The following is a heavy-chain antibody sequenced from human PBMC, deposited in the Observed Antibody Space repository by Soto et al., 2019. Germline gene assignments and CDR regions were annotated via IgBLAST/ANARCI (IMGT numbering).Heavy chain of an antibody. D-gene: IGHD2-15*01. V-gene: IGHV1-69*13. CDR3: ARVELGYRSGGSCYSRNYYYGMDV. CDR2: IIPIFGTA. CDR1: GGTFSSYA. J-gene: IGHJ6*02. Sequence: SVKVSCKXSGGTFSSYAISWVRQAPGQGLEWMGGIIPIFGTANYAQKFQGRVTITADESTSTAYMELSSLRSEDTAVYYCARVELGYRSGGSCYSRNYYYGMDVWGQGTTVTVSS.